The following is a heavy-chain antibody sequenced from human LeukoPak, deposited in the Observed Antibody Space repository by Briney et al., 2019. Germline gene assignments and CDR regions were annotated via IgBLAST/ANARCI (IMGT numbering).Heavy chain of an antibody. D-gene: IGHD1-26*01. J-gene: IGHJ6*03. CDR1: GFTFSSYG. CDR2: INPNSGGT. Sequence: PGGSLRLSCAASGFTFSSYGMHWVRQAPGQGLEWMGWINPNSGGTNYAQKFQGRVTMTRDTSISTAYMELSRLRSDDTAVYYCARDSGSYQIYYYYYMDVWGKGTTVTISS. CDR3: ARDSGSYQIYYYYYMDV. V-gene: IGHV1-2*02.